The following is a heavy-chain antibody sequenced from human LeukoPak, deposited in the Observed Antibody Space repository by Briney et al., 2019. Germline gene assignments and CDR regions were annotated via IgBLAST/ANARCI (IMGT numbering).Heavy chain of an antibody. CDR1: GYTLTELS. D-gene: IGHD6-6*01. CDR3: ATDRTAARRLVNWFDP. CDR2: FDPEDGET. J-gene: IGHJ5*02. Sequence: GASVKVSCKVSGYTLTELSMHWVRQAPGKGLEWMGGFDPEDGETIYAQKFQGRVTMTEDTSTDTAYMELSSLRSEDTAVYYWATDRTAARRLVNWFDPWGQGTLVTVSS. V-gene: IGHV1-24*01.